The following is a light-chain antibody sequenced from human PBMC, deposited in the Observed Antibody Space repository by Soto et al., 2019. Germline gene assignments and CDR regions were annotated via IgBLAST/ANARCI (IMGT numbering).Light chain of an antibody. CDR3: AAWDDSLNGVV. Sequence: QSVLTQPPSASETPGQRVTISCSGSSSNIGSNTVNWYQQLPGTAPKLLIYRNNQRPSGVPDRFSGSKSGTSASLAISGLQSEDEADYYCAAWDDSLNGVVFGGGTKLTVL. CDR1: SSNIGSNT. V-gene: IGLV1-44*01. J-gene: IGLJ2*01. CDR2: RNN.